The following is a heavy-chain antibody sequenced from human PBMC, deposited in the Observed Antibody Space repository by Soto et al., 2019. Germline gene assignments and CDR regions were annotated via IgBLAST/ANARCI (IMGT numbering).Heavy chain of an antibody. CDR3: AKRGGVVGGSGPPFFEY. CDR2: ISFDGKNR. CDR1: GFIFSNYG. D-gene: IGHD2-15*01. V-gene: IGHV3-30*18. J-gene: IGHJ4*02. Sequence: QVQLVESGGGVVQPGKSLRLSCAASGFIFSNYGMHWVRQAPGKGLEWVALISFDGKNRNYADSVKGRFTIYRDNPKNTLYLEMNSLRPEDTAFYYCAKRGGVVGGSGPPFFEYWGQGTLVTVSS.